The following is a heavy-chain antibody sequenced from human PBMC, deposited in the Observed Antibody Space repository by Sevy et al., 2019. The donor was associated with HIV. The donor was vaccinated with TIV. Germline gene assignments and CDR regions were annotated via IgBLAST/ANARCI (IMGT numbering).Heavy chain of an antibody. V-gene: IGHV1-24*01. CDR2: FDPEDGET. CDR1: GYTLTELS. J-gene: IGHJ1*01. Sequence: ASVKVSCKVSGYTLTELSMHWVRQAPGKGLEWMGGFDPEDGETIYAQKFQGRVTMTEDTSTDTAYMELSSLRSEDTAVYYCATRYSSGWSLKYFQHWGQRTLVTVSS. D-gene: IGHD6-19*01. CDR3: ATRYSSGWSLKYFQH.